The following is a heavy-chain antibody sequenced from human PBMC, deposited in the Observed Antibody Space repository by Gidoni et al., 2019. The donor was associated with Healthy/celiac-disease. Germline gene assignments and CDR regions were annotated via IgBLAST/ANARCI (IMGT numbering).Heavy chain of an antibody. CDR2: ISAYNGNT. CDR3: ARIRGEEWLVAYYYYYYGMDV. D-gene: IGHD6-19*01. CDR1: GYTFTSYG. J-gene: IGHJ6*02. V-gene: IGHV1-18*04. Sequence: QVQLVQSGAEVKKPGASVKVSCKASGYTFTSYGISWVRQAPGQGFEWMGWISAYNGNTNYAQKLQGRVTMTTDTSTSTAYMELRSLRSDDTAVYYCARIRGEEWLVAYYYYYYGMDVWGQGTTVTVSS.